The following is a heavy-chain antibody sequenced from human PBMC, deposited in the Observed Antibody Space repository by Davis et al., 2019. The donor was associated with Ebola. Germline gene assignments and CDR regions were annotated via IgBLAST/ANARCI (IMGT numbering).Heavy chain of an antibody. CDR1: GDSLSTNIPA. V-gene: IGHV6-1*01. Sequence: HSQTLSLTCAISGDSLSTNIPAWNWIRQSPSRGLEWLGRTYYTSEWYNHYAASVKSRTTINADTSKNQLSLQLNSVTPEDTAVYYCARGWLRGYLDYWGQGTLVTVSS. CDR2: TYYTSEWYN. CDR3: ARGWLRGYLDY. J-gene: IGHJ4*02. D-gene: IGHD3-3*01.